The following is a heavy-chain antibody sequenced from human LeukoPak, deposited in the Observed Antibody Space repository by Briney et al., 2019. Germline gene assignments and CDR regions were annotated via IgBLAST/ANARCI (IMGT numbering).Heavy chain of an antibody. Sequence: GGSLRLSCAASGSTFSSYGMHWVRQAPGKGLEWVAFIRYDGSNKYYADSVKGRFTISRDNSKNTLYLQMNSLRAEDTAVYYCAKLTSYSSSWYRWFDPWGQGTLVTVSS. CDR3: AKLTSYSSSWYRWFDP. CDR2: IRYDGSNK. CDR1: GSTFSSYG. D-gene: IGHD6-13*01. V-gene: IGHV3-30*02. J-gene: IGHJ5*02.